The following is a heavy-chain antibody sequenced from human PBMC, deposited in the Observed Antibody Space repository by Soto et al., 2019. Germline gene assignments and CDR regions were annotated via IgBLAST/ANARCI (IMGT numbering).Heavy chain of an antibody. D-gene: IGHD3-10*01. J-gene: IGHJ5*02. CDR3: VKNSGWFNT. Sequence: GGSLRLSCAASGFTFGTTDMSWVRQAPGEGLEWVSTIDGSGGITYYAGSVKGRFTISRDNSRNTVYLQMNSLRGDDTALYYCVKNSGWFNTWGQGALVTVSS. V-gene: IGHV3-23*01. CDR2: IDGSGGIT. CDR1: GFTFGTTD.